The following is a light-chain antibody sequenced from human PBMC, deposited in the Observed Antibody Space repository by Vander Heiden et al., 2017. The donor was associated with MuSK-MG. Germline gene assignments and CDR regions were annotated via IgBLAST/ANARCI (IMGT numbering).Light chain of an antibody. CDR1: SSNIGSND. CDR2: RNN. J-gene: IGLJ2*01. CDR3: AAEDDSRSGRV. V-gene: IGLV1-47*01. Sequence: QSVLTQPPSASGTPGQRFTISCSCSSSNIGSNDVYGYKQRPGPAPKLLIYRNNKRRAGVPDGCSGSKSATSATMTTSGVRAEEEADYYCAAEDDSRSGRVFGGGTKRTVL.